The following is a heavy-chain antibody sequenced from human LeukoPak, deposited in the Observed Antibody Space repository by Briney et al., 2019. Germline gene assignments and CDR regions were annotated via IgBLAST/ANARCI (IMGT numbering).Heavy chain of an antibody. V-gene: IGHV4-34*01. D-gene: IGHD3-22*01. CDR1: GGSFRGYY. CDR3: ARGLDYYDSSGYRLPALGY. Sequence: SETLSLTCAVYGGSFRGYYWRWIRQPPGKGLEWIGEINHSGSTNYNPSLKSRVTISVDTSKNQFSLKLSSVTAADTAVYYCARGLDYYDSSGYRLPALGYWGQGTLVTVSS. CDR2: INHSGST. J-gene: IGHJ4*02.